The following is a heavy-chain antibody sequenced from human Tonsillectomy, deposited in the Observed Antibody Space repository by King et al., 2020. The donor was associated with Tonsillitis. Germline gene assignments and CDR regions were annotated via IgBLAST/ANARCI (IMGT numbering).Heavy chain of an antibody. Sequence: QLVQSGAEVKKPGASVKVSCKASNYTFTSYGLSWVRQAPGQGLEWMGWISADNGNTNYAQKLQGTVTMTTDKSTGTAYMELRSLRSDDTAVDYCARYLFVKHQLILVPVDWGQGSLVTVSS. CDR3: ARYLFVKHQLILVPVD. CDR1: NYTFTSYG. V-gene: IGHV1-18*04. J-gene: IGHJ4*02. CDR2: ISADNGNT. D-gene: IGHD6-13*01.